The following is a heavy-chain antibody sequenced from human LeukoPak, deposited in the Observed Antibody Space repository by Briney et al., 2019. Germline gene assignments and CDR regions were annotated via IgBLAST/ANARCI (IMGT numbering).Heavy chain of an antibody. CDR2: IYYSRST. D-gene: IGHD3-22*01. J-gene: IGHJ2*01. CDR3: ARGVTMIVVVIHDWYFDL. Sequence: ETLSLTCTVSGGSISSSSYYWGWIRQPPGKGLEWIGSIYYSRSTYYNPSLKSRVTISVDTSKNQFSLKLSSLTAADTAVYYCARGVTMIVVVIHDWYFDLWGRGTLVTVSS. V-gene: IGHV4-39*01. CDR1: GGSISSSSYY.